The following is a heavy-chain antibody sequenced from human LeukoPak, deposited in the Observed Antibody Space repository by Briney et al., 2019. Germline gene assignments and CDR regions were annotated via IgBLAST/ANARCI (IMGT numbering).Heavy chain of an antibody. Sequence: SGTLSLPCTVSGGSISSGGYYWSWIRQHPGEGLGWIGYIYYSGSTYYNPSLKSRVTISVDTSKNQFSLKLSSVTAADTAVYYCARKYYYGSRMGAYYFDYWGQGTLVTVSS. CDR3: ARKYYYGSRMGAYYFDY. CDR1: GGSISSGGYY. J-gene: IGHJ4*02. V-gene: IGHV4-31*03. CDR2: IYYSGST. D-gene: IGHD3-10*01.